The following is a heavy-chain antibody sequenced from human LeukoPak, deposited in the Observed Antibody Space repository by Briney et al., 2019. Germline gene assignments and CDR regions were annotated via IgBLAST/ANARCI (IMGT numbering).Heavy chain of an antibody. J-gene: IGHJ3*02. D-gene: IGHD2-15*01. CDR1: GFTFSSFS. CDR2: ISSGSSTI. CDR3: ARGGGRAYSDAFDI. V-gene: IGHV3-48*02. Sequence: GGSLRLSCAASGFTFSSFSMNWVRQAPGKGLEWVSYISSGSSTIYYADSVKGRFTISRDIARKSLYLQMNSLRDEDTAVYYCARGGGRAYSDAFDIWGQGTVVTVSS.